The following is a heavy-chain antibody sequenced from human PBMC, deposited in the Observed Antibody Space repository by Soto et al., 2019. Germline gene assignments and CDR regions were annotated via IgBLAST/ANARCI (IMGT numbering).Heavy chain of an antibody. Sequence: KPSETLSLTCTVSGGSISSGGYYWSWIRQHPGKGLEWIGYIYYSGSTYYNPSLKSRVTISVDTSKNQFSLKLSSVTAADTAVYYCARVPYGGEYFWNYYYGMDVWGQGTTVTVSS. J-gene: IGHJ6*02. CDR1: GGSISSGGYY. CDR2: IYYSGST. D-gene: IGHD3-10*01. CDR3: ARVPYGGEYFWNYYYGMDV. V-gene: IGHV4-31*03.